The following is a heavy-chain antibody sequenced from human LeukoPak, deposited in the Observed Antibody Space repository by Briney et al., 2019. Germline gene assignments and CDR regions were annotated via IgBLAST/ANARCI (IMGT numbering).Heavy chain of an antibody. Sequence: ASVTVSCKASGGTFSSYAISWVRRAPGQGLEWMGGIIPIFGTANYAQKFQGRVTITADESTSTAYMELSSLRSEDTAVYYRARTRVVPAAMVDYYYGMDVWGQGTTVTVSS. J-gene: IGHJ6*02. V-gene: IGHV1-69*13. CDR1: GGTFSSYA. CDR3: ARTRVVPAAMVDYYYGMDV. D-gene: IGHD2-2*01. CDR2: IIPIFGTA.